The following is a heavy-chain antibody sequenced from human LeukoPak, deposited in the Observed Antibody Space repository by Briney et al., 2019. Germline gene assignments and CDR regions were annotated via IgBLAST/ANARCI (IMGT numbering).Heavy chain of an antibody. CDR1: GGSISSSNW. D-gene: IGHD2-21*02. V-gene: IGHV4-4*02. CDR3: ARGRRRVVTLDY. CDR2: IYHSGST. Sequence: SETLSLTCAVSGGSISSSNWWSWVRQPPGKGLEWIGEIYHSGSTNYNPSLKSRVTISVDTSKNQFSLKLSSVTAADTAVYYCARGRRRVVTLDYWGQGTRVTVSS. J-gene: IGHJ4*02.